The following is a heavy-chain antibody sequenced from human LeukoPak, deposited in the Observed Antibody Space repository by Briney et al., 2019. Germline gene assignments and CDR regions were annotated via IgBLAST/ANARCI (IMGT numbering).Heavy chain of an antibody. CDR3: ARLRYSYGSYLSSSEMEYYYMDV. CDR1: GDSVSSNSAA. CDR2: TYYRSKWYN. D-gene: IGHD5-18*01. Sequence: SQTLSLTCAISGDSVSSNSAAWNWIRQSPSRGLEWLGRTYYRSKWYNDYAVSVKSRITINPDTSKNQFSLQLNSVTPEDTAVYYCARLRYSYGSYLSSSEMEYYYMDVWGKGTTVTVSS. J-gene: IGHJ6*03. V-gene: IGHV6-1*01.